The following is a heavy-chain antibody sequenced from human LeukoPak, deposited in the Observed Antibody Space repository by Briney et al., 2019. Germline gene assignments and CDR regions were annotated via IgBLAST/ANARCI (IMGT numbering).Heavy chain of an antibody. CDR2: IYYSGST. V-gene: IGHV4-59*01. D-gene: IGHD6-13*01. Sequence: SETLSLTCTVSGGSISSYYWSWIRQPPGKGLEWIGYIYYSGSTNYNPSLKSRVTISVDTSKNQFSLKLSSVTATDTAVYYCAGIAAAGHFDYWGQGTLVTVSS. J-gene: IGHJ4*02. CDR3: AGIAAAGHFDY. CDR1: GGSISSYY.